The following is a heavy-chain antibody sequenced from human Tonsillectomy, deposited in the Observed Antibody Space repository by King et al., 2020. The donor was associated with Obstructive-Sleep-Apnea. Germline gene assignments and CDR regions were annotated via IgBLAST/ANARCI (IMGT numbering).Heavy chain of an antibody. CDR3: AETSDILTGYYLS. D-gene: IGHD3-9*01. CDR2: INPTGDNT. V-gene: IGHV1-46*01. J-gene: IGHJ5*02. Sequence: QLVQSGAEVKKPGASVRVSCKASGYTFTNYYMHWVRQAPGQGLEWMGIINPTGDNTIYAQKFQGRVTMTRDTSTSTVYMELSSLRSEDTAVYYCAETSDILTGYYLSWGPGTLVTVSS. CDR1: GYTFTNYY.